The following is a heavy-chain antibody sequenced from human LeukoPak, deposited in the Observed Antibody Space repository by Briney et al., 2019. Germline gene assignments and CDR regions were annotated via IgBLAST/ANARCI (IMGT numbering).Heavy chain of an antibody. CDR3: ASYPRYSSSPPFDY. CDR2: IDPNTGGT. D-gene: IGHD6-19*01. J-gene: IGHJ4*02. V-gene: IGHV1-2*02. CDR1: GYTFTGYY. Sequence: ASVKVSCKASGYTFTGYYMHWVRQAPGQGLEWMGWIDPNTGGTNYAQKFQGRVTMTRDTTISTAYMEPSRLTSDDTAVYYCASYPRYSSSPPFDYWGQGTLVTVSS.